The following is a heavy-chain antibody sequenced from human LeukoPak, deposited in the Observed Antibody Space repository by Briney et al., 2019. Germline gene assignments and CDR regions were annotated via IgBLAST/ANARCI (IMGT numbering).Heavy chain of an antibody. J-gene: IGHJ4*02. D-gene: IGHD3-22*01. CDR1: GGSFSGYY. V-gene: IGHV4-34*01. Sequence: SETLSLTCAVYGGSFSGYYWSWIRQPPGKGLEWIGEINHSGSTNYNPSLKSRVTISVDTSKNQFSLKLSSVTAADTAVYYCASTYYYDSSGSFDYWGQGTLVTVSS. CDR2: INHSGST. CDR3: ASTYYYDSSGSFDY.